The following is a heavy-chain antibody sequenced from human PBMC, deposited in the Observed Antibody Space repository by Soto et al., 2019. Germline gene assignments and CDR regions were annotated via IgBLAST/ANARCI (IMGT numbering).Heavy chain of an antibody. CDR1: GGSISSYY. Sequence: PSETLSLTCTVSGGSISSYYWSWIRQPPGKGLEWIGYIYYSGSTNYNPSLKSRVTISVDTSKNQFSLKLSSVTAADTAVYYCARTPYGDYVLDVWGQGTTVTVSS. J-gene: IGHJ6*02. V-gene: IGHV4-59*01. CDR3: ARTPYGDYVLDV. CDR2: IYYSGST. D-gene: IGHD4-17*01.